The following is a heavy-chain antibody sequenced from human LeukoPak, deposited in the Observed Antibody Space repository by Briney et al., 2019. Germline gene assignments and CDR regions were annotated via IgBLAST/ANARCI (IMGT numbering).Heavy chain of an antibody. CDR2: INPNSGGT. CDR3: ARVRNSHNWWGALDI. CDR1: GYTFTGYY. V-gene: IGHV1-2*02. D-gene: IGHD1-1*01. J-gene: IGHJ3*02. Sequence: ASVKVSCKASGYTFTGYYMHWVRQAPGQGLEWMGWINPNSGGTNYAQKFQGRVTMTRDTSISTAYMELSRLRSDDTAVYYCARVRNSHNWWGALDIWGQGTMVAVS.